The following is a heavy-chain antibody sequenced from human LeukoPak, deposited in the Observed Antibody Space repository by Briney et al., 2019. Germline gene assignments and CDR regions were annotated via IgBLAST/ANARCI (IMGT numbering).Heavy chain of an antibody. CDR1: GGSISSYY. D-gene: IGHD2-2*01. J-gene: IGHJ5*02. CDR3: ARETDPVYCSSTSCYSSVSWFDP. V-gene: IGHV4-59*12. Sequence: SETLSLTCTVSGGSISSYYWSWIRQPPGKGLEWIAYISDIGSINYNPSLKSRVTISLDTSKNQFSLKLSSGTAADAAVYYCARETDPVYCSSTSCYSSVSWFDPWGQGTLVTVSS. CDR2: ISDIGSI.